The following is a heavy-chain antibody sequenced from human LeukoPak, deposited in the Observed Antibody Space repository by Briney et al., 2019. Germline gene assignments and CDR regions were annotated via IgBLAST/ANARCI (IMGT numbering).Heavy chain of an antibody. CDR1: GGSFSGYY. V-gene: IGHV4-34*01. Sequence: PSETLSLTCAVYGGSFSGYYWSWIRQPPGKGLEWIGEINHSGSTNYNPSLKSRVTISVDTSKNQFSLRLSSVTAADTAVYYCARGANFYYYGMDVWGQGTTVTVS. CDR3: ARGANFYYYGMDV. D-gene: IGHD2-15*01. J-gene: IGHJ6*02. CDR2: INHSGST.